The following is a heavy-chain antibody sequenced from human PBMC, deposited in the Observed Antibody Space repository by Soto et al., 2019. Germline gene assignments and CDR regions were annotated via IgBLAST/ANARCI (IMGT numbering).Heavy chain of an antibody. V-gene: IGHV3-23*01. CDR2: ISGSGGST. CDR1: GFTFSSYA. J-gene: IGHJ3*02. D-gene: IGHD2-2*01. Sequence: GGSLRLSCAASGFTFSSYAMSWVRQAPGKGLEWVSAISGSGGSTYYADSVKGRFTISRDNSKNTLYLQINSLRAEDTAVYYCAKGGYCSSTSCYGNAFDIWGQGTMVTVSS. CDR3: AKGGYCSSTSCYGNAFDI.